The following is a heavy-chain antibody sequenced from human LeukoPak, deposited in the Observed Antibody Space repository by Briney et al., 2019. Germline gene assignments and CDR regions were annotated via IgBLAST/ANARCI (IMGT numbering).Heavy chain of an antibody. CDR3: ARPVPSRLGWFDP. CDR1: GGSISSSSYY. CDR2: IYYSGST. Sequence: SEPLSLTCTVSGGSISSSSYYWGWIRQPPGKGLEWIGNIYYSGSTYYSPSLKSRVTISVDTSKNQFSLKLVSVTAADTAVYYCARPVPSRLGWFDPWGQGTLVTVSS. V-gene: IGHV4-39*01. J-gene: IGHJ5*02. D-gene: IGHD1-1*01.